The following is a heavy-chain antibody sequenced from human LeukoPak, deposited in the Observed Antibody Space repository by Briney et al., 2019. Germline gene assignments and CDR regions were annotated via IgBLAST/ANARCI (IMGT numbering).Heavy chain of an antibody. CDR2: INHSGST. CDR3: AGVKVGALDY. CDR1: GGSFSGHY. D-gene: IGHD1-26*01. Sequence: SETLSLTCTVYGGSFSGHYWSWIRQPPGKGLEWIGEINHSGSTNYNPSLKSRVTISIDTSKNQFSLNLKSVTAADTAMYYCAGVKVGALDYWGQGTLVNVSS. J-gene: IGHJ4*02. V-gene: IGHV4-34*01.